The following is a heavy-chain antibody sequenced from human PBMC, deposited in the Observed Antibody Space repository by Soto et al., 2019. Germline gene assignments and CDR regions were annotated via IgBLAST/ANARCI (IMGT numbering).Heavy chain of an antibody. D-gene: IGHD2-2*02. CDR2: IIPIFGTA. CDR3: ARDPSVVVPVAIVPCYYYYGMDV. J-gene: IGHJ6*01. CDR1: GGTFSSYA. V-gene: IGHV1-69*01. Sequence: QVQLVQSGAEVKKPGSSVKVSCKASGGTFSSYAISWVRQAPGQGLEWMGGIIPIFGTANYAQKFQGRVTITAGQSTSTVYMELSSLGSEDTAVYYWARDPSVVVPVAIVPCYYYYGMDVWGQGTTVTVSS.